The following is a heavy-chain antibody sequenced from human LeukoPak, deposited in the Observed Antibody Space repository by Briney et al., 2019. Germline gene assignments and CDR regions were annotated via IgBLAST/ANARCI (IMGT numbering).Heavy chain of an antibody. CDR3: ARDPYSSSSAIDY. Sequence: GGSLRLSCPASGFTFSTYSMNWVRQAPGKGLEWVSSISTSSSYIYYADSVKGRFTISRDNAKNSLYLQMNSLRAEDTAVYYCARDPYSSSSAIDYWGQGTLVTVSS. V-gene: IGHV3-21*01. CDR2: ISTSSSYI. CDR1: GFTFSTYS. J-gene: IGHJ4*02. D-gene: IGHD6-6*01.